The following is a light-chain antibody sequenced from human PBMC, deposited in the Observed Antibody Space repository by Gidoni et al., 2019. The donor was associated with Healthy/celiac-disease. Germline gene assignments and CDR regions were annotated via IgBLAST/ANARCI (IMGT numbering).Light chain of an antibody. CDR3: QQYNNWPRT. CDR2: GAS. Sequence: DIVMPPSPATLSVSPGERATLSCRASQSVSSNLAWYQQKPGQAPRLLIYGASTRATGIPARVSGSGSGTEFTLTISRLQSEEFAVYYCQQYNNWPRTFGQGTKVEIK. J-gene: IGKJ1*01. V-gene: IGKV3-15*01. CDR1: QSVSSN.